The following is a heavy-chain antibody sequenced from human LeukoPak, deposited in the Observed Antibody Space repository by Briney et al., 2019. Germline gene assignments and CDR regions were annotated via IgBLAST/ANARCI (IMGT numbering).Heavy chain of an antibody. CDR2: VSGSGGST. V-gene: IGHV3-23*01. D-gene: IGHD1-26*01. Sequence: GGSLRLSCAASGFTFSSYAMSWVRQAPGKGLEWVSAVSGSGGSTYYADSVKGRFTISRDNSKNTLYLQMNSLRAEDTAVYYCAKDLSGSFRARFDYWGQGTLVTVSS. CDR3: AKDLSGSFRARFDY. J-gene: IGHJ4*02. CDR1: GFTFSSYA.